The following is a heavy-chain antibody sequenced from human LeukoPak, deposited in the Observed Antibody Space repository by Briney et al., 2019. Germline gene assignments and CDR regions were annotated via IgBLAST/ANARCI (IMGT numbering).Heavy chain of an antibody. J-gene: IGHJ4*02. Sequence: GGSLRLSCATSGFTFSTYWMSWVRQVPRKGLEWVANIKQDGSEIYYVDSVKGRFTISRDNAKNSLFLQMNNLRAEDTAIYYCARDKVEGPTLFDYWGQGTLVTVSS. V-gene: IGHV3-7*01. CDR2: IKQDGSEI. D-gene: IGHD2-15*01. CDR1: GFTFSTYW. CDR3: ARDKVEGPTLFDY.